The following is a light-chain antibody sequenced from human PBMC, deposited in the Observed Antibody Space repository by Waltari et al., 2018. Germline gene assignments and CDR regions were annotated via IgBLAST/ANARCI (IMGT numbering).Light chain of an antibody. V-gene: IGLV1-40*01. Sequence: QSVLTQPPSVSGAPGQMVTISCTGTSPTLGARNDVEWYHQLPGTAPKLLIYANNNRPSGVPDRFSGSKSGTSASLAITGLQAEDEAEYYCQSYDSSLTLYVFGTGTKVTVL. J-gene: IGLJ1*01. CDR3: QSYDSSLTLYV. CDR2: ANN. CDR1: SPTLGARND.